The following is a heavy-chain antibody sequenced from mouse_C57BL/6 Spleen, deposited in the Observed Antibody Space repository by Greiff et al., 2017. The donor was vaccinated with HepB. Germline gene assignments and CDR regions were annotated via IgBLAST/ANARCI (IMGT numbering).Heavy chain of an antibody. V-gene: IGHV1-80*01. CDR1: GYAFSCYW. J-gene: IGHJ1*03. Sequence: VQLQQSGAELVKPGASVKISCKASGYAFSCYWMHWVKQRPGQGLEWIGQIYPGDGDTNYNGKFKGKATLTADKSSSTAYMQLSSLTSEDSAVYFCAREVAGSGGWYFDVWGTGTTVTVSS. CDR2: IYPGDGDT. D-gene: IGHD3-2*02. CDR3: AREVAGSGGWYFDV.